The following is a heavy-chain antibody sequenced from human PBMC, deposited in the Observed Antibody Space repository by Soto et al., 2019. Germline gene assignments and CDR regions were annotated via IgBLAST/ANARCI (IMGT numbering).Heavy chain of an antibody. Sequence: SQTLSRACAISGDSVSSDITSWNWIRQSPSRGLEWLGRTYYRSKWFHDYAASVKSRITINPDTSKNQFSLELNSMTPEDTAVYYCARGNALDVWAQGTVVTVSS. V-gene: IGHV6-1*01. J-gene: IGHJ3*01. CDR2: TYYRSKWFH. D-gene: IGHD3-10*01. CDR3: ARGNALDV. CDR1: GDSVSSDITS.